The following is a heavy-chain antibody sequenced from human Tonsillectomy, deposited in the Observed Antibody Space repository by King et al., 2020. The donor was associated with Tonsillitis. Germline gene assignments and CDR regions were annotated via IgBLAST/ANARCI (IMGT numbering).Heavy chain of an antibody. CDR1: GFTFDDYA. V-gene: IGHV3-9*01. CDR3: ARDSNPSGSYDAFEV. Sequence: VQLVESGGGLVQPGRSLRLSCAASGFTFDDYAMHWVRQAPGKGLEWVSSITWNSFSIDYADSVKGRFTTSRDNAKNSLYLQMTSLSPEDTALYYCARDSNPSGSYDAFEVWGQGTMVTVSS. CDR2: ITWNSFSI. D-gene: IGHD1-26*01. J-gene: IGHJ3*01.